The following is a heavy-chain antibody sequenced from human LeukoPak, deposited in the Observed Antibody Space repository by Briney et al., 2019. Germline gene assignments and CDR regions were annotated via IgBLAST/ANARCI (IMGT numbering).Heavy chain of an antibody. CDR1: GGTFSSYA. CDR3: ARDLPDCSSTSCYQSYYYYGMDV. Sequence: SVKVSCKASGGTFSSYAISWVRQAPGQGLEWMGGIIPIFGTANYAQKFQGRVTITTDESTSTAYMELSSLRSEDTAVYYCARDLPDCSSTSCYQSYYYYGMDVWGQGTTVTVSS. CDR2: IIPIFGTA. V-gene: IGHV1-69*05. J-gene: IGHJ6*02. D-gene: IGHD2-2*01.